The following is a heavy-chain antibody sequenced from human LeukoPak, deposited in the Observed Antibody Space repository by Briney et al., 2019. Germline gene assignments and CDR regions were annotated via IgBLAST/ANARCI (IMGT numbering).Heavy chain of an antibody. CDR2: IYYSGST. D-gene: IGHD1-14*01. J-gene: IGHJ6*03. Sequence: PSETLSLTCTVSGVSISSSSYDGGWIRQPPGKGLEWIGSIYYSGSTYYNPSLKSRVTISVDTSKNQFSLKLSSVTAADTAVYYCARPRSYYYMDVWGKGTTVTVSS. V-gene: IGHV4-39*01. CDR3: ARPRSYYYMDV. CDR1: GVSISSSSYD.